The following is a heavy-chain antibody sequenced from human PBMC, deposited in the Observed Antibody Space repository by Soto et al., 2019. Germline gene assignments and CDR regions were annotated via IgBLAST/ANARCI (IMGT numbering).Heavy chain of an antibody. Sequence: PWESLSLTWTVSGGSIRCPHDYWAWIRQSPGRGLEWIASIYYSGSTYHSPSLKSRITISVDTSKNQFSLNLTSVTAADTAVYYCARVPAYWGQGILVT. J-gene: IGHJ4*02. D-gene: IGHD2-2*01. CDR2: IYYSGST. CDR1: GGSIRCPHDY. V-gene: IGHV4-39*02. CDR3: ARVPAY.